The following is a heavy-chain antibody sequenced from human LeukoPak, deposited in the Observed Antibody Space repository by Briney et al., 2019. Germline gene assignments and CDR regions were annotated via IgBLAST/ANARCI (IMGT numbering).Heavy chain of an antibody. V-gene: IGHV1-18*01. Sequence: ASVKVSCKASGYTFASYGISWVRQAPGQGLEWMGWISAYNGNTNYAQKLQGRVTMTTDTSTSTAYMELRSLRSDDTAVYYCASMGIAAAGTYYYYYGMDVWGQGTTVTVSS. CDR2: ISAYNGNT. J-gene: IGHJ6*02. D-gene: IGHD6-13*01. CDR3: ASMGIAAAGTYYYYYGMDV. CDR1: GYTFASYG.